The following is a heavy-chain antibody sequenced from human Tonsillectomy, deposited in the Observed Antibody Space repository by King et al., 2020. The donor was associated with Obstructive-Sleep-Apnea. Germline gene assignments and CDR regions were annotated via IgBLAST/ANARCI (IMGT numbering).Heavy chain of an antibody. V-gene: IGHV3-48*01. Sequence: VQLVESGGGLVQPGGSLRLSCAASGFTFRSYSMNWVRQAPGKGLEWVSYISSSSSTIYYADSVKGRFTISRDNAKNSLYLQMSGLRAEDTAVYYCARLIVERATTRDWFDPWGQGTLVTVSS. CDR3: ARLIVERATTRDWFDP. D-gene: IGHD5-24*01. CDR1: GFTFRSYS. J-gene: IGHJ5*02. CDR2: ISSSSSTI.